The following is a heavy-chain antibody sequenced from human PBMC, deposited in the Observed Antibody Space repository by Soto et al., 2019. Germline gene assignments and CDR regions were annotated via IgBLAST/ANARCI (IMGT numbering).Heavy chain of an antibody. V-gene: IGHV3-33*08. CDR3: GGGNTGVLDS. J-gene: IGHJ4*02. CDR2: ISNDENIK. Sequence: QVQLVESGGGVVKPGGSLRLSCVASGFNFGNFGMHWVRQAPGKGLEWVTVISNDENIKEDAVGGRFAVARDKAKNTLYLQLTGLRAEARVIYYVGGGNTGVLDSWAQGTLVPVS. D-gene: IGHD3-16*01. CDR1: GFNFGNFG.